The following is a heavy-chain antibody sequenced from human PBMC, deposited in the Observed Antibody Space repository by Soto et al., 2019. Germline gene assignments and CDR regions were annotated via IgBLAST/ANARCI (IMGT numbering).Heavy chain of an antibody. CDR3: ARVHMGAHYFDS. Sequence: ASVKVPCKASGYTFTSYDINWVRQATGQGLEWMGWMNPDSGNTGYAQRFQGRVSMTRNTSITTAYMELSTLRSDDTAVYYCARVHMGAHYFDSCGEGSMVTVYS. J-gene: IGHJ4*02. V-gene: IGHV1-8*01. CDR1: GYTFTSYD. CDR2: MNPDSGNT. D-gene: IGHD3-16*01.